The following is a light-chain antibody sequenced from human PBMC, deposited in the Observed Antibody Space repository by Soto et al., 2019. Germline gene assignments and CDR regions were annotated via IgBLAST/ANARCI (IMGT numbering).Light chain of an antibody. CDR2: GVS. Sequence: EIVLTQSPGTLSLSPGEKATLSCRASQSVGDTFLSWYQQKPGLAPRLLIYGVSNRATGIPDRFSGSGSGTDFILTISSLQPEDFATYYCQQTYSIPLTFGGGTKVEI. CDR3: QQTYSIPLT. CDR1: QSVGDTF. J-gene: IGKJ4*01. V-gene: IGKV3-20*01.